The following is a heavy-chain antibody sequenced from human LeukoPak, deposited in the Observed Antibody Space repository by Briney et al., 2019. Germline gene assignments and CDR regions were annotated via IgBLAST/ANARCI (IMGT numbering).Heavy chain of an antibody. D-gene: IGHD1-7*01. CDR1: GFPLSSYW. V-gene: IGHV3-7*01. Sequence: PGGSLSLSFAASGFPLSSYWMSWVRQAPGKGLEWVANIKKDGSEKWYVDSVEGRFTISRDHAKNSLYLQMNSLRVADTAVYYCVRSGTSASFDYWGQGTLVTVSS. CDR2: IKKDGSEK. J-gene: IGHJ4*02. CDR3: VRSGTSASFDY.